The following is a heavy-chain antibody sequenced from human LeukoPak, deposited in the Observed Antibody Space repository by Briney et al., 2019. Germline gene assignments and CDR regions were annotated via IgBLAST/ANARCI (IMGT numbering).Heavy chain of an antibody. V-gene: IGHV3-33*01. CDR1: GFTFSSYG. CDR3: ARDRLARRGPDY. J-gene: IGHJ4*02. CDR2: IWYDGSNK. D-gene: IGHD3-16*01. Sequence: PGGSLRLSCAASGFTFSSYGMHWVRQAPGKGLEWVAVIWYDGSNKYYADSVKGRFTISRHNSKNTLYLQMNSLRAEDTAVYYCARDRLARRGPDYWGQGTLVTVSS.